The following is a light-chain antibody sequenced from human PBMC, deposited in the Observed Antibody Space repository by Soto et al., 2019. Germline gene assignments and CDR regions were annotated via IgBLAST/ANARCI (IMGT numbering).Light chain of an antibody. J-gene: IGKJ1*01. CDR2: GAS. Sequence: ERVMTQSPVTLSVSPGERATLSCRASRTVSTNLAWYQQRPGQPPRLLIYGASTRATGIPARFSGSGSGTEFTLTISSLQSEDFAIYYCQQYHNWPWTFGQGTTVEI. V-gene: IGKV3-15*01. CDR3: QQYHNWPWT. CDR1: RTVSTN.